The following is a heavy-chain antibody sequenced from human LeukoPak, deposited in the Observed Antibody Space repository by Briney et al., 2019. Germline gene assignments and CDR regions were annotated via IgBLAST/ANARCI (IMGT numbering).Heavy chain of an antibody. CDR1: GGSFSGDY. CDR3: ARGVRRYFDL. CDR2: INYSGST. Sequence: SETLSLTCAVYGGSFSGDYWSWIRQPPGKGLEGIGEINYSGSTNYNPSLKSRVTISVDTSKNQLSLKLSSVTAADTAVYYCARGVRRYFDLWGRGTLVTVSS. J-gene: IGHJ2*01. V-gene: IGHV4-34*01.